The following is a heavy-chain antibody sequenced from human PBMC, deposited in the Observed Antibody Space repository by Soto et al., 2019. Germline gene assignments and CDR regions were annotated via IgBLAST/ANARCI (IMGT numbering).Heavy chain of an antibody. Sequence: ASVKVSCKASGYTFSSYAMHWVRQAPGQRLEWMGWINAGYGNTKSSQKFQDRVTISRDTSASTAYIELTSLRSEDTAVYYCARDTGDGTFDFWGQGTLVTVSS. D-gene: IGHD7-27*01. CDR2: INAGYGNT. J-gene: IGHJ4*02. CDR1: GYTFSSYA. V-gene: IGHV1-3*01. CDR3: ARDTGDGTFDF.